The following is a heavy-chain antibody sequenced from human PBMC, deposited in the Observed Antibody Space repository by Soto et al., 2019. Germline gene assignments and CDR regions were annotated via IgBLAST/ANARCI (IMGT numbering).Heavy chain of an antibody. D-gene: IGHD3-22*01. V-gene: IGHV3-30*03. CDR3: ALFHYYDISA. J-gene: IGHJ5*02. CDR2: ALHDGSNK. Sequence: PGGSLRLSCAASGFSFSSYGMHWVRQAPGKGLEWVAVALHDGSNKYYAESVKGRFSISRDNTKNTLYLQMSSLRPEDTAVYYCALFHYYDISAWGQGTLVTVSS. CDR1: GFSFSSYG.